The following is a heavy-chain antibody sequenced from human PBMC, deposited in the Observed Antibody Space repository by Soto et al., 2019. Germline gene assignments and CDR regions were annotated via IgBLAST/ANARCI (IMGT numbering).Heavy chain of an antibody. D-gene: IGHD1-1*01. CDR3: AKDYGNWNFDY. CDR1: GFSFRTYG. Sequence: GGSLRLSCAASGFSFRTYGMHWVRQAPGKGLEWVALTSYDGTNKQYADSVKGRFTISRDNSKNTLSLQMNSLRADDTAVYYCAKDYGNWNFDYWGQGTLVTVSS. V-gene: IGHV3-30*18. CDR2: TSYDGTNK. J-gene: IGHJ4*02.